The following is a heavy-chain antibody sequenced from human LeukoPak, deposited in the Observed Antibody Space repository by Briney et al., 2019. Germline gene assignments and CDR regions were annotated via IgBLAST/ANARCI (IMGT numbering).Heavy chain of an antibody. Sequence: GGSLRLSCEASGFTFRSYDMTWVRQAPGKGLEWVSGIIGSGGSTYYADSVKGRFTISRDNSKNTMYLQLNSLRDEDTAVYFCAKDKGGSYYHWFFDLWGRGTLVTVSS. CDR3: AKDKGGSYYHWFFDL. D-gene: IGHD1-26*01. J-gene: IGHJ2*01. V-gene: IGHV3-23*01. CDR2: IIGSGGST. CDR1: GFTFRSYD.